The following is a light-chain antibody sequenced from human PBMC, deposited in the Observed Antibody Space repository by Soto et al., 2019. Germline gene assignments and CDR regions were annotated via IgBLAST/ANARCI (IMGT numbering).Light chain of an antibody. V-gene: IGKV3-20*01. Sequence: EIVLTQSPGTLSLSPGERATLSCRASQSVSGDYLVWYQQKPGQAPRLLIYVASYRATGIPDRFSGSGSGTDFTLTISRLEPEDFAVYYCQQYGSSPLTFGQGTKVEIK. J-gene: IGKJ1*01. CDR2: VAS. CDR3: QQYGSSPLT. CDR1: QSVSGDY.